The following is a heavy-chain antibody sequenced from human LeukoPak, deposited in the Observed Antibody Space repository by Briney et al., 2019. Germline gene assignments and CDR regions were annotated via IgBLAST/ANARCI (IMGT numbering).Heavy chain of an antibody. J-gene: IGHJ4*02. CDR2: IFGYGGST. D-gene: IGHD6-13*01. CDR1: GFTFSNYA. V-gene: IGHV3-23*01. Sequence: PGGSLRLSCTASGFTFSNYAMSWVRQAPGKGLEWVSTIFGYGGSTYYADSVEGRFTISRNNSKNTLYLQLNSLTVEDTATCYCAKMAGHNSRFDYWGQGTLVTVSS. CDR3: AKMAGHNSRFDY.